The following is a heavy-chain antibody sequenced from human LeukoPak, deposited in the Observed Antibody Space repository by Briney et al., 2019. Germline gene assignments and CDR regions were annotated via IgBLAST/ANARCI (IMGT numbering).Heavy chain of an antibody. D-gene: IGHD6-6*01. CDR3: ARTKTGSARRWAYYFDY. V-gene: IGHV3-30-3*01. CDR2: ISYDGSNK. J-gene: IGHJ4*02. Sequence: GRSLRLSCAASGFTFSSYAMHWVRQAPGKGLEWVAVISYDGSNKYHADSVKGRFTISRDNSKNTLYLQMNSLRAEDTAVYYCARTKTGSARRWAYYFDYWGQGTLVTVSS. CDR1: GFTFSSYA.